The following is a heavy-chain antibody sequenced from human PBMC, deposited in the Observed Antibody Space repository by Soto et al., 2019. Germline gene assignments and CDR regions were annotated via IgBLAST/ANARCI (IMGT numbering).Heavy chain of an antibody. V-gene: IGHV5-51*01. CDR3: ARYVVVRAFDI. CDR1: GYSFTIYC. D-gene: IGHD3-22*01. J-gene: IGHJ3*02. CDR2: IYPGDSDT. Sequence: GESVKISCKGSGYSFTIYCIGWVLQMPGKGLEWMGIIYPGDSDTRYSPSFQGQVTISADKSISTAYLQWSSLKASDTAMYYCARYVVVRAFDIWGQGTMVTVSS.